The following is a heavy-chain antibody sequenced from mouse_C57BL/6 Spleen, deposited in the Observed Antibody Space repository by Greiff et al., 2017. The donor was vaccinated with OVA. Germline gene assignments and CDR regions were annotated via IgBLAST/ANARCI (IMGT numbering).Heavy chain of an antibody. CDR2: IHPNSGST. CDR1: GYTFTSYW. V-gene: IGHV1-64*01. D-gene: IGHD2-1*01. Sequence: QVQLKQPGAELVKPGASVKLSCKASGYTFTSYWMHWVKQRPGQGLEWIGMIHPNSGSTNYNEKFKSKATLTVDKSSSTAYMQLSSLTSEDSAVYYCAREVIYYGNRGFAYWGQGTLVTVSA. CDR3: AREVIYYGNRGFAY. J-gene: IGHJ3*01.